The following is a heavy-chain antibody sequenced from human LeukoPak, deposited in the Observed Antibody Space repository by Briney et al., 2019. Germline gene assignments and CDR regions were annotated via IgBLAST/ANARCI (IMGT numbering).Heavy chain of an antibody. J-gene: IGHJ5*02. CDR3: ARESVVTASPLDP. V-gene: IGHV1-18*04. CDR1: GYTFTSYG. CDR2: ISPYNDNR. Sequence: ASVKVSCKASGYTFTSYGISWVRQAPGQGLEWMGWISPYNDNRNYAQKLQGRVTMTTDTSTSTAYMELRSLRSDDTAVYYCARESVVTASPLDPWGQGTLVTVSS. D-gene: IGHD2-21*02.